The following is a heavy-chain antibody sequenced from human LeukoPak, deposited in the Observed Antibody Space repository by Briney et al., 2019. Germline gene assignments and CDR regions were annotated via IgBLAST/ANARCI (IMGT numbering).Heavy chain of an antibody. V-gene: IGHV3-23*01. CDR1: GFTFSSYA. Sequence: GGSLRLSCAASGFTFSSYAMSWVRQAPGKGLEGVSAISGSGGSTYYADSVKGRFTISRDNSKNTLYLQMNSLRAEDTAVYYCARGSSSQGGYYYYYMDVWGKGTTVTVSS. CDR3: ARGSSSQGGYYYYYMDV. CDR2: ISGSGGST. D-gene: IGHD6-6*01. J-gene: IGHJ6*03.